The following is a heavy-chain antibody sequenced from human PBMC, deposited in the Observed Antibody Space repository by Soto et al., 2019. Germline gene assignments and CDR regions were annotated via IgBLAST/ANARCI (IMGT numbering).Heavy chain of an antibody. CDR1: GGSISSGCYS. V-gene: IGHV4-30-2*01. D-gene: IGHD3-3*01. Sequence: PSETLSLTYAVAGGSISSGCYSWSWLRQPPGKGLEWIGYIYHSGSTYYNPSLKSRVTISVDRSKNQFSLKLSSVTAADTAVYYCARGNDPNYDFWSGPRYNWFDPWGQGTLVTVSS. CDR3: ARGNDPNYDFWSGPRYNWFDP. J-gene: IGHJ5*02. CDR2: IYHSGST.